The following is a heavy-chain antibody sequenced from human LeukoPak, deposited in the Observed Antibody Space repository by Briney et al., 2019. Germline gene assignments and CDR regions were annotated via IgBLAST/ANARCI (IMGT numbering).Heavy chain of an antibody. CDR1: GESFSDYY. CDR2: INHSGST. D-gene: IGHD1-1*01. CDR3: ARAGFALAPYRGTPFDY. V-gene: IGHV4-34*01. Sequence: KASETLSLTCAVYGESFSDYYWSWIRQPPGKGLEWIGEINHSGSTNYSPSLKSRVTISVNTSKNQFSLKLTSVTAADTAVYYCARAGFALAPYRGTPFDYWGQGTLVTVSS. J-gene: IGHJ4*02.